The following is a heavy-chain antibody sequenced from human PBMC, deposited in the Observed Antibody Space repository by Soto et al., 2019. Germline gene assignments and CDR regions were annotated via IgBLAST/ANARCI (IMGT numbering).Heavy chain of an antibody. Sequence: QVQLVESGGGVVQPGGSLRLSCAASGFMFGTYGMHWVRQTPGKGLEWVAVMSYDGTNKYYADSVKGRFTISRENSENTLYLQMTSLRSEDTAVYYFVKDRGHLVVSTAATVEQWGRGTVVTVPS. V-gene: IGHV3-30*18. J-gene: IGHJ4*02. CDR1: GFMFGTYG. CDR3: VKDRGHLVVSTAATVEQ. CDR2: MSYDGTNK. D-gene: IGHD2-21*01.